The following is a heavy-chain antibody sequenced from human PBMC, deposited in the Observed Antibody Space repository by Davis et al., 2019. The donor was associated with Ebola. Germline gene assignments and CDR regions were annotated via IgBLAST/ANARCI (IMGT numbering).Heavy chain of an antibody. D-gene: IGHD2-8*01. Sequence: GESLKISCAASGFTVSTNFMSWVRQAPGKGLEWVSAISGSGGSTYYADSVKGRFTISRDNSKNTLYLQMNSLRAEDTAVYYCAKGDIVLMVYAIRYYYYGMDVWGQGTTVTVSS. J-gene: IGHJ6*02. V-gene: IGHV3-23*01. CDR2: ISGSGGST. CDR3: AKGDIVLMVYAIRYYYYGMDV. CDR1: GFTVSTNF.